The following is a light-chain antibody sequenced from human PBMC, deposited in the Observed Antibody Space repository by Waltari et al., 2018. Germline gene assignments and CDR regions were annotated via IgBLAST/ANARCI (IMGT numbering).Light chain of an antibody. J-gene: IGLJ1*01. CDR2: EDN. CDR3: GTWDSGLNIFV. CDR1: SSNVGNSY. Sequence: QSVLTQPPSVSAAPGQKVTISCSGGSSNVGNSYVSWYQQRPGTAPKLLMYEDNKRPSGIPDRFSGSKSGTSATLGITGLQTGDEAHYYCGTWDSGLNIFVFGTGTQLTV. V-gene: IGLV1-51*02.